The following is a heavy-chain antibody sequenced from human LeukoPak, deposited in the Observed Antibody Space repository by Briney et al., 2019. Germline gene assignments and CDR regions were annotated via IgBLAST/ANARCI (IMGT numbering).Heavy chain of an antibody. Sequence: SVKVSCKASGYTFTRYDINWVRPAPGQGRDWMGRIIPIFGTANYAQKFQGRVTITTDESTSTASMELSSLRSEDTAVYYCARSHWGSRGDFDYWGQGTLVTVSS. V-gene: IGHV1-69*05. CDR1: GYTFTRYD. D-gene: IGHD7-27*01. CDR2: IIPIFGTA. J-gene: IGHJ4*02. CDR3: ARSHWGSRGDFDY.